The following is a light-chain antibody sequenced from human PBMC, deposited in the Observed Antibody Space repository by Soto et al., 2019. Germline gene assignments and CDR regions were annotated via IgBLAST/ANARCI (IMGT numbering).Light chain of an antibody. CDR1: QSISNY. CDR2: AAS. J-gene: IGKJ1*01. Sequence: DVQMTQSPSSRSASVGDRVTITCRASQSISNYLNWYQQKPGKAPKLLIYAASNLQSGVPSRFSGSGSGTDFSLTISSLQPEDFAIYLCQQSFSTWWTFGQGTKVDIK. V-gene: IGKV1-39*01. CDR3: QQSFSTWWT.